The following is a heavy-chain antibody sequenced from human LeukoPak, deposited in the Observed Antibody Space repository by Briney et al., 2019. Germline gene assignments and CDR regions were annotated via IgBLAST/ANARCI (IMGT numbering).Heavy chain of an antibody. CDR2: INPNSGAT. CDR3: ARVSWYGDPPSAWFDP. Sequence: ASVKVSCKASGYTFSAYYMHWVRQAPGQGLEWMGWINPNSGATKYAQKFQGRVTMTRDTSISTAYMGVSSLRSDDTAMYYCARVSWYGDPPSAWFDPWGQGTPVTVSS. J-gene: IGHJ5*02. D-gene: IGHD4-17*01. CDR1: GYTFSAYY. V-gene: IGHV1-2*02.